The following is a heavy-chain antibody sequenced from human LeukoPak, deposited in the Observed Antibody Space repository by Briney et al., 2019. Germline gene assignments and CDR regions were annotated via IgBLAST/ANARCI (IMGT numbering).Heavy chain of an antibody. CDR1: GNSFSSDSAA. CDR3: ARAAYDFWSGYYSFDY. CDR2: TYYRSKWYN. V-gene: IGHV6-1*01. Sequence: SQTISLTCAISGNSFSSDSAAWTWIRQSPSRGLEWLGRTYYRSKWYNDYAVSVKSRITINPDTSKNQFSLQLNSVTPEDTAVYYCARAAYDFWSGYYSFDYWGQGTLVTVSS. D-gene: IGHD3-3*01. J-gene: IGHJ4*02.